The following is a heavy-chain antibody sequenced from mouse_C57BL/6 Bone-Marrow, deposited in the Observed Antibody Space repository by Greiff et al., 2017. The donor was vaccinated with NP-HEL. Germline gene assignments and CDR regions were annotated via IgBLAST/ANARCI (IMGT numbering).Heavy chain of an antibody. Sequence: VQLQQSGPELVKPGASVKISCKASGYAFSSSWMNWVKQRPGKGLEWIGRIYPGDGDTNYNGKFKGKATLTADKSSSTAYMQLSSLTSEDSAVYFCARGYDYDNYYAMDYWGQGTSVTVSS. D-gene: IGHD2-4*01. CDR1: GYAFSSSW. J-gene: IGHJ4*01. V-gene: IGHV1-82*01. CDR2: IYPGDGDT. CDR3: ARGYDYDNYYAMDY.